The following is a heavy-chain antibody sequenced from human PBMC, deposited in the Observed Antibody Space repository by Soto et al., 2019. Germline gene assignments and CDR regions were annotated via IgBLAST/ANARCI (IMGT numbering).Heavy chain of an antibody. CDR2: INHSGRT. CDR3: ARGVRGSGSYYKFVSPSTEIDY. D-gene: IGHD3-10*01. V-gene: IGHV4-34*01. CDR1: GGSFSGYY. Sequence: QVQLQQWGAGLLKPSETLSLTCAVYGGSFSGYYWSWIRQPPGKGLEWIGEINHSGRTNYNPSLKSRVTISVDTSKNQFSLKLSSVTAADTAVYYCARGVRGSGSYYKFVSPSTEIDYWGQGTLVTVSS. J-gene: IGHJ4*02.